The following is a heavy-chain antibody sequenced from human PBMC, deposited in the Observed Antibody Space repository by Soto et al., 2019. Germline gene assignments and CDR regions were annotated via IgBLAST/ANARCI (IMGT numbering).Heavy chain of an antibody. CDR3: ATYGSGTYKPTTFDY. V-gene: IGHV4-31*03. Sequence: QVQLQESGPGLVKPSQTLSLTCTVSGGSISSGVYYWSWIRQHPGKGLEWIGYIFYSGSTSYNPYLKRRVTITVDTSKNQFSLKLSSVTAADTAVYYCATYGSGTYKPTTFDYWGQGTLVTVSS. CDR2: IFYSGST. D-gene: IGHD3-10*01. CDR1: GGSISSGVYY. J-gene: IGHJ4*02.